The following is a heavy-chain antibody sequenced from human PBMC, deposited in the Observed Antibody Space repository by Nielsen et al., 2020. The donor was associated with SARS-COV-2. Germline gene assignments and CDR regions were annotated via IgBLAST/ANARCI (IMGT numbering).Heavy chain of an antibody. Sequence: GESLKISCAASGFTFSSYGMHWVRQAPGKGLEWVANIKQDGSEKYYVDSVKGRFTISRDNAKNSLYLQMNSLRAEDTAVYYCARDRGASGYWGQGTLVTVSS. CDR2: IKQDGSEK. CDR3: ARDRGASGY. CDR1: GFTFSSYG. D-gene: IGHD5-12*01. V-gene: IGHV3-7*03. J-gene: IGHJ4*02.